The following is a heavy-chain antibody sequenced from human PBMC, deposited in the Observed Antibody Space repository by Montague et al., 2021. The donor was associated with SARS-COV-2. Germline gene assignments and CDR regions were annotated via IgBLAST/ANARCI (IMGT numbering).Heavy chain of an antibody. V-gene: IGHV3-30*18. CDR3: AKDSDIYDTSSLFDP. D-gene: IGHD3-22*01. J-gene: IGHJ5*02. CDR1: GFTFSTYA. CDR2: ISSDGINN. Sequence: SLRLSCAASGFTFSTYATHWVRQAPGKGLEWVAIISSDGINNKYADSVKGRFTISRGNSKNTLFLQMNSLRLEDTAVYYCAKDSDIYDTSSLFDPWGQGTLVTVSS.